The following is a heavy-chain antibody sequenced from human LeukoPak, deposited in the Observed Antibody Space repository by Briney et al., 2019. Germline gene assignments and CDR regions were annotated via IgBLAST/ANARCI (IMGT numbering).Heavy chain of an antibody. CDR2: INPNSGGT. CDR1: GYTFTGYY. D-gene: IGHD5-12*01. Sequence: SVKVSCKASGYTFTGYYMHWVRQAPGQGLEWMGWINPNSGGTNYAQKFQGRVTMTRDTSISTAYMELSRLRSDDTAVYYCARVRGYSGYELIDYWGQGTLVTVSS. CDR3: ARVRGYSGYELIDY. V-gene: IGHV1-2*02. J-gene: IGHJ4*02.